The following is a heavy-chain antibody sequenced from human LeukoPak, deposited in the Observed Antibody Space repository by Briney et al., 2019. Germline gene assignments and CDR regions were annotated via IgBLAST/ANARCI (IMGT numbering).Heavy chain of an antibody. CDR2: INQDGSEK. CDR3: ARSSTLDV. V-gene: IGHV3-7*03. Sequence: GGSLRLSCAASGFPFSTYWLNWVCQAPGKGLEWVANINQDGSEKYYVDSVKGRFTISRDNAKNSLYLHMNSLRAEDTAVYYCARSSTLDVWGQGTTVTVSS. CDR1: GFPFSTYW. J-gene: IGHJ6*02. D-gene: IGHD3-3*02.